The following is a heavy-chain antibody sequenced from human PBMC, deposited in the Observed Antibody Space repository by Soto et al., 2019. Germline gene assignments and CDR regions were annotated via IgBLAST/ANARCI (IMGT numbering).Heavy chain of an antibody. CDR2: IVVGSGNT. D-gene: IGHD3-9*01. CDR1: GFTFTSSA. Sequence: VASVKVSCKASGFTFTSSAMQWVRQARGQRLEWIGWIVVGSGNTNYAQKFQERVTITRDMSTSTAYMELSSLRSEDTAVYYCAAVGNRDYDILGNDAFDIWGQGTMVTVSS. V-gene: IGHV1-58*02. J-gene: IGHJ3*02. CDR3: AAVGNRDYDILGNDAFDI.